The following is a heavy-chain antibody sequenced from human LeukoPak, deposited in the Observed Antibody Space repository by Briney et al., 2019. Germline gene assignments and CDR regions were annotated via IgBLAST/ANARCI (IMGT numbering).Heavy chain of an antibody. CDR1: GYSFTSYW. CDR3: ARRYAAYDSSGYALHYYFDY. V-gene: IGHV5-51*01. D-gene: IGHD3-22*01. Sequence: GESLKISCKGSGYSFTSYWIGWVRQMPGKGLEWMGIIYPGDSDTRYSPSFQGQVTISADKSISTAYLQWSSLKASDTAMYYCARRYAAYDSSGYALHYYFDYWGQGTLVTVSS. J-gene: IGHJ4*02. CDR2: IYPGDSDT.